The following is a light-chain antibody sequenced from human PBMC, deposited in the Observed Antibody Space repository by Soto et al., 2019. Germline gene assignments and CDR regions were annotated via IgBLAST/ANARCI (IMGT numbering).Light chain of an antibody. CDR3: QQAGGAPYT. J-gene: IGKJ2*01. CDR2: GAF. V-gene: IGKV3-20*01. CDR1: QSVASNY. Sequence: EIVLTQSPGTLSLSPGETATLSCRASQSVASNYLAWFQQKPGRAPRLLIYGAFTRATGIAGRFSGSGSGTDFTLTISRLEPEDFAVYYCQQAGGAPYTFGQGTRLETK.